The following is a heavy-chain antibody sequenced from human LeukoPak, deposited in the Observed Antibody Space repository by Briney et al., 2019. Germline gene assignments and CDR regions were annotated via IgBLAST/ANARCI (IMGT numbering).Heavy chain of an antibody. CDR2: INPNSGGT. J-gene: IGHJ4*02. CDR3: ASTKTEYSSGWYLY. CDR1: GYTFAGYY. Sequence: ASVKVSCKASGYTFAGYYMHWVRQAPGQGLEWVGWINPNSGGTNYAQKFQGRVTMTRDTSISTAYMELSRLRSDDTAVYYCASTKTEYSSGWYLYWGQGTLVTVSS. D-gene: IGHD6-19*01. V-gene: IGHV1-2*02.